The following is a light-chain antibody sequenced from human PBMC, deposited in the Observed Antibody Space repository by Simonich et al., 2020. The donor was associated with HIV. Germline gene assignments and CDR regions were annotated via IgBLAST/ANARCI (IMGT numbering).Light chain of an antibody. Sequence: DIHMTQSPSSLSASVVDRVTISFRASQKFSTFLNWYQQKPGKDTKLLIYAASSLQSGVPSGFSGSGSGTEFTLTISSLQPDDFATYYCQHYNSYSRTFGQGTTVEIK. CDR3: QHYNSYSRT. V-gene: IGKV1-5*01. CDR1: QKFSTF. CDR2: AAS. J-gene: IGKJ1*01.